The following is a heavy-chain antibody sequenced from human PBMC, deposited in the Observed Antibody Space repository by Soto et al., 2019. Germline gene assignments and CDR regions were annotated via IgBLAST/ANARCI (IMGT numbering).Heavy chain of an antibody. CDR1: GGTFSSYA. Sequence: QVQLVQSGAEVKKPGSSVKVSCKASGGTFSSYAISWVRQAPGHGLEWMGSIMPMFGAANYAQKFQGTVTMTADESSSTAYMELSSLRSEDTAVYYCARGSIAAASYFDYWGQGTLITVSS. J-gene: IGHJ4*02. D-gene: IGHD6-25*01. V-gene: IGHV1-69*01. CDR3: ARGSIAAASYFDY. CDR2: IMPMFGAA.